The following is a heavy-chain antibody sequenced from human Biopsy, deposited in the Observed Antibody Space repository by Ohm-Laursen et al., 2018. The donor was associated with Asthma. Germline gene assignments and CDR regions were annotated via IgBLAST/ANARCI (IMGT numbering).Heavy chain of an antibody. Sequence: SETLSLTCPVSGGSISSSSYYWGWIRQPPGKGLEWIGSIYYSGSTYYNPSLKSRVTIFVDTSKNQFFLKLSYVTAADMAVYYCARRITIFGVVAYFDYWGQGTLVTVSS. CDR1: GGSISSSSYY. D-gene: IGHD3-3*01. CDR2: IYYSGST. V-gene: IGHV4-39*01. J-gene: IGHJ4*02. CDR3: ARRITIFGVVAYFDY.